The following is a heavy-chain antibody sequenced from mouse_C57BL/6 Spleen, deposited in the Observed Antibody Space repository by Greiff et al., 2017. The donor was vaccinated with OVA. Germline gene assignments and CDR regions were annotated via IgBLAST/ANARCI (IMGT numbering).Heavy chain of an antibody. V-gene: IGHV1-80*01. Sequence: QVQLQQSGAELVKPGASVKISCTASGYAFSSYWMNWVKQRPGKGLEWIGQIYPGDGDTNYNGKFKGKATLTADKSSSTAYMQLSSLTSEDSAVYCWAREDFITTVVATDYAMDYWGQGTSVTVSS. J-gene: IGHJ4*01. CDR2: IYPGDGDT. CDR3: AREDFITTVVATDYAMDY. CDR1: GYAFSSYW. D-gene: IGHD1-1*01.